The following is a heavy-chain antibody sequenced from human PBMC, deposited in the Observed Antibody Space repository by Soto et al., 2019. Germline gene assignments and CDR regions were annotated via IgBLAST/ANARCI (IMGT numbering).Heavy chain of an antibody. CDR2: ISGSGGST. Sequence: VQLLESGGGLVQPGGSLRLSCAASGFTFSSYAMSWVRQAPGKGLEWVSAISGSGGSTYYADSVKGRFTISRDNSKNTLYLQMNSLRAEDTAVYYCAKDSHYDYVWGSYSFDYWGQGTLVTVSS. J-gene: IGHJ4*02. V-gene: IGHV3-23*01. CDR3: AKDSHYDYVWGSYSFDY. D-gene: IGHD3-16*01. CDR1: GFTFSSYA.